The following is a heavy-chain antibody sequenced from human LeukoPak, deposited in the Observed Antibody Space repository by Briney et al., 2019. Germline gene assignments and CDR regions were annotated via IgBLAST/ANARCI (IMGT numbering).Heavy chain of an antibody. CDR2: ISGSGGST. V-gene: IGHV3-23*01. CDR1: GFTFSSYA. CDR3: AKGDYYDSSGYYEDPFDY. Sequence: GGSLRLSCAAPGFTFSSYAMSWVRQAPGKGLEWVSAISGSGGSTYYADSVKGRFTISRDNSKNTLYLQMNSLRAEDTAVYYCAKGDYYDSSGYYEDPFDYWGQGTLVTVSS. J-gene: IGHJ4*02. D-gene: IGHD3-22*01.